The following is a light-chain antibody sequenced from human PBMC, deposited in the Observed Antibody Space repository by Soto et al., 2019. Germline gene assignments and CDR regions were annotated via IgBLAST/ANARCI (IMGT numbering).Light chain of an antibody. J-gene: IGKJ4*01. Sequence: EIVMTQSPATLSVSPGERATLSCRASQSVSNNYLAWYQQKPGQAPKLVIYDASNRATGIPARFSGSGSGTDFTLTVSSLEPEDFAVYYCQQRSSWPLTFGGGTKVDIK. CDR1: QSVSNNY. CDR3: QQRSSWPLT. CDR2: DAS. V-gene: IGKV3-11*01.